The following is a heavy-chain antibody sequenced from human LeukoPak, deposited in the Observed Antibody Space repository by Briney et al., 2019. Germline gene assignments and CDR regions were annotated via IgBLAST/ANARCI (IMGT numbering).Heavy chain of an antibody. Sequence: GGSLRLSCAASGFTFSSYAMSWVRQAPGKGLEWVSAISGSGGSTYYADSVKGRFTISRDNSKNTLYLQMNSLRAEDTAAYYCAKGIAAAGTGLDYWGQGTLVTVSS. CDR2: ISGSGGST. CDR1: GFTFSSYA. D-gene: IGHD6-13*01. CDR3: AKGIAAAGTGLDY. V-gene: IGHV3-23*01. J-gene: IGHJ4*02.